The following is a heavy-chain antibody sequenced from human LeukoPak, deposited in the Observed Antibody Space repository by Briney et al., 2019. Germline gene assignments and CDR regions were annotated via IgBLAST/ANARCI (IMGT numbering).Heavy chain of an antibody. CDR3: ARGVSLFSGWYDY. Sequence: SVKVSCKASGGTFSSYTISWVRQAPGQGLEWMGRIIPILGIANYAQKFQGRATITADKSTSTAYMELSSLRSEDTAVYYCARGVSLFSGWYDYWGQGTLVTVSS. CDR1: GGTFSSYT. CDR2: IIPILGIA. V-gene: IGHV1-69*02. J-gene: IGHJ5*01. D-gene: IGHD1-26*01.